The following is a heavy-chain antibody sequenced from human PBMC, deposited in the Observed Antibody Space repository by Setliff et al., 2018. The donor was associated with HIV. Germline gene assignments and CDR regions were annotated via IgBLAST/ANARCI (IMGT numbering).Heavy chain of an antibody. CDR1: GFTFRNYG. J-gene: IGHJ4*02. CDR2: IRLDGSTQ. V-gene: IGHV3-30*02. CDR3: AREYSFGSNLDS. D-gene: IGHD5-18*01. Sequence: GGSLRLSCAASGFTFRNYGMHWVRQAPGKGLEWVAFIRLDGSTQYYADALMGRFTISRDNSKNMIYLQLNNLRTEDTGVYYCAREYSFGSNLDSWGQGTLVTISS.